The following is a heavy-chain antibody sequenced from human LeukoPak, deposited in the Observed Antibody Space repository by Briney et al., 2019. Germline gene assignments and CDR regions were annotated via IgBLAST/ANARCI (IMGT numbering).Heavy chain of an antibody. CDR2: LYHSGST. CDR3: ARSAREDAFDI. D-gene: IGHD5-24*01. CDR1: GGSISSGGYS. Sequence: SETLSLTCAVSGGSISSGGYSWSWIQQPPGKGLEWIGYLYHSGSTYYNPSLKSRVTISVDRSKNQFSMKLSSVTAADTAVYYCARSAREDAFDIWGQGTMVTVSS. V-gene: IGHV4-30-2*01. J-gene: IGHJ3*02.